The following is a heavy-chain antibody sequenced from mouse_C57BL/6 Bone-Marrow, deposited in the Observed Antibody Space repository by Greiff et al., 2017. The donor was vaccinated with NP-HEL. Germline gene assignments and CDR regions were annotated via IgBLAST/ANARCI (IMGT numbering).Heavy chain of an antibody. J-gene: IGHJ1*03. CDR3: ARNYGSGWYFDV. D-gene: IGHD1-1*01. Sequence: VQVVESGPGLVQPSQSLSITCTVSGFSLTSYGVHWVRQSPGKGLEWLGVIWSGGSTDYNAAFISRLSISKDNSKSQVFLKMNSLQADDTAIYYCARNYGSGWYFDVWGTGTTVTVSS. CDR1: GFSLTSYG. CDR2: IWSGGST. V-gene: IGHV2-2*01.